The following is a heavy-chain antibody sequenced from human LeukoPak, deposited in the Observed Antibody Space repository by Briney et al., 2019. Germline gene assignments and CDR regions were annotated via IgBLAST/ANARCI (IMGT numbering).Heavy chain of an antibody. CDR3: AKVKVGAFLNRPESPFDY. CDR1: GFTFSSYA. Sequence: PGGSLRLSCAASGFTFSSYAMSWVRQAPGKGLEWVSAISGSGGSTYYADSVKGRFTISRDNSKNTLYLQMNSLRAEDTAVYYCAKVKVGAFLNRPESPFDYWGQGTLVTVSS. J-gene: IGHJ4*02. CDR2: ISGSGGST. D-gene: IGHD1-26*01. V-gene: IGHV3-23*01.